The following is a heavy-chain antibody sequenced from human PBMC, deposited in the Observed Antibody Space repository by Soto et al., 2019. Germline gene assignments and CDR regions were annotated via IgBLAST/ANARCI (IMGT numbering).Heavy chain of an antibody. CDR3: AREWELLGASYYYYYGMDV. CDR1: GYTFTSYG. J-gene: IGHJ6*02. Sequence: ASVKVSCKASGYTFTSYGISWVRQAPGQGLEWMGWISAYNGNTNYAQKLQGRVTMTTDTSTSTAYMELRSLRSDDTAVYYCAREWELLGASYYYYYGMDVWGQGTTVTVSS. V-gene: IGHV1-18*01. CDR2: ISAYNGNT. D-gene: IGHD1-26*01.